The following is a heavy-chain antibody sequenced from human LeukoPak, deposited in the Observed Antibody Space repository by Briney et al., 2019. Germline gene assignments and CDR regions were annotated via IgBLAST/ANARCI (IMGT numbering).Heavy chain of an antibody. J-gene: IGHJ5*01. D-gene: IGHD3-22*01. CDR2: INPSSGST. CDR1: GYTFTSYY. CDR3: ARSIRPRYYDSSVSGFDS. Sequence: ASLKVSCKASGYTFTSYYMHWVRQAPGQGLEWMGIINPSSGSTRYAQKFQGRVPMTRDTSTSTVYMELSSLRSEDTAVYYCARSIRPRYYDSSVSGFDSWGQGTLVTVSS. V-gene: IGHV1-46*01.